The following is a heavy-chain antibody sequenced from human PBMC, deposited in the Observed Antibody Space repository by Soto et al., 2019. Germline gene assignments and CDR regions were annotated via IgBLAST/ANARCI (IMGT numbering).Heavy chain of an antibody. CDR2: ISGSGDNT. CDR1: GFTFRNYV. J-gene: IGHJ4*02. V-gene: IGHV3-23*01. D-gene: IGHD2-15*01. Sequence: GGSLRLSCGASGFTFRNYVMSWVRQAPGKGLEWVSAISGSGDNTYYADSVKGRFTISRDNSKNTLDLQMNSLRAEDTATYYCAKDSCSGGSCYPTHFDCWGQGTLVTVSS. CDR3: AKDSCSGGSCYPTHFDC.